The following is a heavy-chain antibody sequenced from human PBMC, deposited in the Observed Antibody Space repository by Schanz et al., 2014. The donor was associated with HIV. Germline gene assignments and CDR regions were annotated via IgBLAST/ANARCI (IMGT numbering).Heavy chain of an antibody. V-gene: IGHV3-30*03. CDR2: ISYDGSIK. Sequence: QVQLVESGGGVVQPGRSLRLSCTASGLTFSSSIMHWVRQAPAKGLEWVAVISYDGSIKEYADSVKGRFTISRDNSENTLYLQMNSLRVEDTAVYYCARDMCTAGSCYYFDHWGQRTLVTVSS. D-gene: IGHD2-15*01. CDR1: GLTFSSSI. J-gene: IGHJ4*02. CDR3: ARDMCTAGSCYYFDH.